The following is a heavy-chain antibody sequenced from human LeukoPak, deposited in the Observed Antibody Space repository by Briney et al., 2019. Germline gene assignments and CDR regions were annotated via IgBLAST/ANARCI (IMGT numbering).Heavy chain of an antibody. CDR2: ISSSSSTI. CDR3: ARVVAAAASGY. Sequence: GGSLRLSCAASGFTFSDYYMSWIRQAPGKGLEWVSYISSSSSTIYYADSVKGRFTISRGNAKNSLYLQMNSLRAEDTAVYYCARVVAAAASGYWGQGTLVTVSS. CDR1: GFTFSDYY. V-gene: IGHV3-11*04. D-gene: IGHD6-13*01. J-gene: IGHJ4*02.